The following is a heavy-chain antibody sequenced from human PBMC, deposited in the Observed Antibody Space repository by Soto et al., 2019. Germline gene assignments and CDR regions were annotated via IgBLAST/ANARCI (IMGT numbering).Heavy chain of an antibody. CDR1: SGSFSGYS. CDR2: INDSGSA. Sequence: SETLSLTCAVYSGSFSGYSWSWIRQPPGKGLEWIGEINDSGSANYNPSLKSRVTMSVDTSKNQFSLKLDSVTAADMAVYYCARGKWLDNYWGQGTLVTVSS. CDR3: ARGKWLDNY. D-gene: IGHD6-19*01. J-gene: IGHJ4*02. V-gene: IGHV4-34*01.